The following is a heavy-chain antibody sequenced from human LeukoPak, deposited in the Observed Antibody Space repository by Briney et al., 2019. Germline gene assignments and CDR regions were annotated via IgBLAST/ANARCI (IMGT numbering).Heavy chain of an antibody. V-gene: IGHV3-23*01. D-gene: IGHD3-3*01. CDR3: AKDHYWSIDY. J-gene: IGHJ4*02. Sequence: PGGSLRLSCAASGFTFSNYAMSWVRQAPGKGLEWVSALSGSGGSAYYADSVKGRFTISRDNSKNTLYLQMNSLRAEDTGVYYCAKDHYWSIDYWGRGTLVTVSS. CDR1: GFTFSNYA. CDR2: LSGSGGSA.